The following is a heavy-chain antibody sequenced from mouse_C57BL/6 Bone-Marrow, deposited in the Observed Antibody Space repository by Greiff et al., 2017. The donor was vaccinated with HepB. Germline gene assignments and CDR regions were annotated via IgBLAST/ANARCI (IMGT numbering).Heavy chain of an antibody. CDR1: GFTFTDYY. Sequence: EVMLVESGGGLVQPGGSLSLSCAASGFTFTDYYMSWVRQPPGKALEWLGFIRNKANGYTTEYSASVKGRFTISRDNSQSILYLQMNALRAEDSATYYGARSLYYYGSRGGYFDVWGTGTTVTVSS. D-gene: IGHD1-1*01. V-gene: IGHV7-3*01. CDR2: IRNKANGYTT. CDR3: ARSLYYYGSRGGYFDV. J-gene: IGHJ1*03.